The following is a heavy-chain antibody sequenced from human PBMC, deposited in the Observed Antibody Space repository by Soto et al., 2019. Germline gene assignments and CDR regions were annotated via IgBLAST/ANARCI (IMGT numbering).Heavy chain of an antibody. V-gene: IGHV4-59*08. CDR1: GGSISSYY. J-gene: IGHJ6*03. CDR3: ARASGYYYYYMDV. Sequence: SGTLSLTCTVSGGSISSYYWSWIRQPPGKGLEWIGYIYYSGSTNYNPSLKSRVTISVDTSKNQFSLKLSSVTAADTAVYYCARASGYYYYYMDVWGKGTTVTVYS. CDR2: IYYSGST. D-gene: IGHD3-10*01.